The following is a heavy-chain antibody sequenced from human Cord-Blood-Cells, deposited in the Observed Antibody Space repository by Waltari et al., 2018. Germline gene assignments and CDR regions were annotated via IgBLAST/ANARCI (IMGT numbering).Heavy chain of an antibody. Sequence: LQLQESGPGLVKPSETLSLTCTVSGGPISSSRYYWGWIRQPPGKGLEWIGRRYYSGSTSHNPSRKSRVTIAVDTSKNQFSLKLSTVTAADTAVYYCAEAKGYSYGYWYFDLWGRGTLVTVSS. CDR1: GGPISSSRYY. D-gene: IGHD5-18*01. CDR3: AEAKGYSYGYWYFDL. CDR2: RYYSGST. V-gene: IGHV4-39*01. J-gene: IGHJ2*01.